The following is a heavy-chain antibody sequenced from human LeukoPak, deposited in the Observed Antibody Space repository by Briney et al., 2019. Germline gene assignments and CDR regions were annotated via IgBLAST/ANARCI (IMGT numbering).Heavy chain of an antibody. CDR1: GFTFSSYA. CDR3: AKGRDYYYYYYMDV. J-gene: IGHJ6*03. CDR2: ISGSGGST. V-gene: IGHV3-23*01. Sequence: GGSLRLSCAASGFTFSSYAMSWVRQAPGKGLEWVSAISGSGGSTYYADSVKGRFTISRDNSENTLYLQMNSLRAEDTAVYYCAKGRDYYYYYYMDVWGKGTTVTVSS.